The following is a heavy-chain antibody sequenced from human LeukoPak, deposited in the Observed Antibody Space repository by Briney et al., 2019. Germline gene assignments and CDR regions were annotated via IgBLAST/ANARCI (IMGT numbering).Heavy chain of an antibody. V-gene: IGHV1-2*04. CDR2: INPNSGGP. CDR1: GYTFTGYY. CDR3: ARVVARTWGVFDY. D-gene: IGHD6-19*01. Sequence: GASVKVSCKASGYTFTGYYMHWVRQAPGQGLEWMGWINPNSGGPNYAQKFQGWVTMTRDTSISTAYMELSRLRSDDTAVYYCARVVARTWGVFDYWGQGTLVTVSS. J-gene: IGHJ4*02.